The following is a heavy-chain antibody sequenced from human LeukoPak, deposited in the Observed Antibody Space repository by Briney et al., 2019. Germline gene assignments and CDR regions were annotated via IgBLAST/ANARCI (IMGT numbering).Heavy chain of an antibody. J-gene: IGHJ3*02. Sequence: GGSLRLSCAASGFTFSSYGMHWVRQAPGKGLGWVAVIWYDGSNKYYADSVKGRFTISRDNSKNTLYLQMNSLRAEDTAVYYCARDPTMVRGVKSAFDIWGQGTMVTVSS. CDR1: GFTFSSYG. V-gene: IGHV3-33*01. CDR3: ARDPTMVRGVKSAFDI. CDR2: IWYDGSNK. D-gene: IGHD3-10*01.